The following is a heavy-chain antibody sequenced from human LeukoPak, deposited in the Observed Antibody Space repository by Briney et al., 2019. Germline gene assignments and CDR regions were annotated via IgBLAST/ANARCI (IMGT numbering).Heavy chain of an antibody. Sequence: PGGSLRLSCAASGFTFSSYWMSWVRQAPGKGLEWVANIKQDGSEKYYVDSVKGRFTISRDNAKNSLYLQMNSLRAEGTAVYYCARDEKYCSSTSCYNYYYYGMDVWGQGTTVTVSS. CDR2: IKQDGSEK. V-gene: IGHV3-7*01. CDR3: ARDEKYCSSTSCYNYYYYGMDV. CDR1: GFTFSSYW. D-gene: IGHD2-2*02. J-gene: IGHJ6*02.